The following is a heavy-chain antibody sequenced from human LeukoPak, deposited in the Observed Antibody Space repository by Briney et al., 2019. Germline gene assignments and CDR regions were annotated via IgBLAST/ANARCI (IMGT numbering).Heavy chain of an antibody. Sequence: WASVKVSCKASGYTFTGYYMHWVRQAPGQGLEWMGRINPNSGGTHYVQKFQGRATMTRDTSISTAYVEVSRLRSDDTAVYYCASETGGDGFDIWGQGTMVTVSS. V-gene: IGHV1-2*06. D-gene: IGHD2-8*02. CDR1: GYTFTGYY. CDR3: ASETGGDGFDI. CDR2: INPNSGGT. J-gene: IGHJ3*02.